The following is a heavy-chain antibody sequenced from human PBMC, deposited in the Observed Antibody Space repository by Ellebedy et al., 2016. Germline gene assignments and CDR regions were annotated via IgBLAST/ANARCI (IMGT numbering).Heavy chain of an antibody. V-gene: IGHV3-30-3*01. J-gene: IGHJ3*02. CDR2: ISYDGSNK. D-gene: IGHD3-10*01. CDR1: GFTFSSYA. Sequence: GESLKISCAASGFTFSSYAMHWVRQAPGKGLEWVAVISYDGSNKYYADSVKGRFTISRDNSKNTLYLQMNSLRAEDTAVYYCARDRLLWRLGGAFDIWGQGTMVTVSS. CDR3: ARDRLLWRLGGAFDI.